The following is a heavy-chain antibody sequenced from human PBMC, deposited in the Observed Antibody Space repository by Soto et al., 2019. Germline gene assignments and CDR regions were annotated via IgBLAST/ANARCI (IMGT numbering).Heavy chain of an antibody. D-gene: IGHD3-10*01. CDR3: ARHGGFGELLPIDY. Sequence: QLQLQESGPGLVKPSETLSLTCTVSGGSISSSSYYWGWIRQPPGKGLEWIGSIYYSGSTYYNPSLKSRVTISVDTSKNQFSLKLSSVTAADTAVYYCARHGGFGELLPIDYWGQGTLVTVSS. J-gene: IGHJ4*02. CDR1: GGSISSSSYY. CDR2: IYYSGST. V-gene: IGHV4-39*01.